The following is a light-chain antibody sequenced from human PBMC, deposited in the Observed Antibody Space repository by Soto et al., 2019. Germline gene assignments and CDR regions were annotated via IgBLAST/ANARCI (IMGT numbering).Light chain of an antibody. V-gene: IGKV3-20*01. J-gene: IGKJ1*01. CDR2: IAS. CDR1: QSISSNY. Sequence: EIVLTQSPGTLSLFAGERATLSCRATQSISSNYLAWYQQKPGQAPRLLIYIASRRATGIPDRFSGSGSGTDFTLTIRRLEPEDSAVYYCQQYGTSPWTFGQGTKVEIK. CDR3: QQYGTSPWT.